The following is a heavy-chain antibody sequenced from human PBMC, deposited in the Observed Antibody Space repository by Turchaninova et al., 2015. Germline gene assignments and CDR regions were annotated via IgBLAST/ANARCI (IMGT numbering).Heavy chain of an antibody. V-gene: IGHV3-30*18. CDR2: IIFDGRNQ. Sequence: VESGGGVVQPGGSLRLSCAASGFAFNNYGMHWVRQAPGKGLEWVAVIIFDGRNQYYADSVKGRFTISRDNSKNTLYLQMNSLRAEDTAVYYCAKDLYSIYIDYKLNDSWGQGTLVIVSS. D-gene: IGHD4-11*01. CDR1: GFAFNNYG. J-gene: IGHJ4*02. CDR3: AKDLYSIYIDYKLNDS.